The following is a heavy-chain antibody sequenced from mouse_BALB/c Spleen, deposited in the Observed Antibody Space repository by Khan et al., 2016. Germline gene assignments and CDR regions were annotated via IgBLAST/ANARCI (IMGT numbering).Heavy chain of an antibody. J-gene: IGHJ3*01. V-gene: IGHV1S136*01. CDR3: ASRYDEAWFAY. Sequence: VQLQQPGPELVKPGASVKMSCKASGYTFTSYVMHWVKQKPGQGLEWIGYINPYNDGTKYNEKFKGKATLTSDKSSSTAYMELSSLTSEDSAVYYCASRYDEAWFAYWGQGTLVTVSA. D-gene: IGHD2-14*01. CDR2: INPYNDGT. CDR1: GYTFTSYV.